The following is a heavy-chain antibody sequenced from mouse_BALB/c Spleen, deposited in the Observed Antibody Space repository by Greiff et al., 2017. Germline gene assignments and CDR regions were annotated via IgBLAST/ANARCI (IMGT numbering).Heavy chain of an antibody. J-gene: IGHJ3*01. V-gene: IGHV2-9*02. CDR1: GFSLTSYG. CDR2: IWAGGST. CDR3: ASSITTVVGAY. Sequence: VQLQESGPGLVAPSQSLSITCTVSGFSLTSYGVHWVRQPPGKGLEWLGVIWAGGSTNYNSALMSRLSISKDNSKSQVFLKMNSLQTDDTAMYYCASSITTVVGAYWGQGTLVTVSA. D-gene: IGHD1-1*01.